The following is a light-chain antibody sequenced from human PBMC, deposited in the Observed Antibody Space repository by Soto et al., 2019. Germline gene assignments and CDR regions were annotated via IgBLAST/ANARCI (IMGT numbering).Light chain of an antibody. CDR1: QGITTY. V-gene: IGKV1-27*01. J-gene: IGKJ4*01. CDR3: QKYNSAPLT. CDR2: AAS. Sequence: DIQMTQSPSTLSASVGDRVTITCRASQGITTYLAWYQQKPGQVPKLLIHAASTLQSGVPSRFSGSGSGTDFTLTISSLPPEDVATYYCQKYNSAPLTFGGGTKVDIK.